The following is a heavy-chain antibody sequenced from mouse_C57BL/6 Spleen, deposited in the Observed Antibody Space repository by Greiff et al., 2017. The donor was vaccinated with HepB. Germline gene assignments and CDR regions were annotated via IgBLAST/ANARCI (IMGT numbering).Heavy chain of an antibody. CDR2: IYPGDGDT. V-gene: IGHV1-80*01. J-gene: IGHJ2*01. Sequence: VKLQESGAELVKPGASVKISCKASGYAFSSYWMNWVKQRPGKGLEWIGQIYPGDGDTNYNGKFKGKATLTADKSSSTAYMQLSSLTSEDSAVYFCARNDGYYSYFDYWGQGTTLTVSS. CDR3: ARNDGYYSYFDY. D-gene: IGHD2-3*01. CDR1: GYAFSSYW.